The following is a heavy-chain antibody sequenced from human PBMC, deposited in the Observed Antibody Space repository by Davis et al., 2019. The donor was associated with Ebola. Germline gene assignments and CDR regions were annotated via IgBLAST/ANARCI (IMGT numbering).Heavy chain of an antibody. Sequence: GESLKISCAASGFTFSSYAMHWVRQAPGKGLEYVSAISSNGGSTYYANSVEGRFTISRDNSKNTLYLQMGSLRAEDMAVYYCARDYYYYGMDVWGQGTTVTVSS. V-gene: IGHV3-64*01. J-gene: IGHJ6*02. CDR1: GFTFSSYA. CDR2: ISSNGGST. CDR3: ARDYYYYGMDV.